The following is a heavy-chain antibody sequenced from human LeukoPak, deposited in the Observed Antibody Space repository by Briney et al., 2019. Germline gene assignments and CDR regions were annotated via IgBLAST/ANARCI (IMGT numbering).Heavy chain of an antibody. J-gene: IGHJ5*02. Sequence: SETLSLTCTVSSGSFRTYYWSWIRQPPGKGLEWIGYIFYNEGTSYNPSLKSRVTISVDTSKNQFSLKLSSVTAADTAVYYCASGADNDDYGDYENWFDPWGQGTLVTVSS. D-gene: IGHD4-17*01. CDR1: SGSFRTYY. CDR2: IFYNEGT. V-gene: IGHV4-59*12. CDR3: ASGADNDDYGDYENWFDP.